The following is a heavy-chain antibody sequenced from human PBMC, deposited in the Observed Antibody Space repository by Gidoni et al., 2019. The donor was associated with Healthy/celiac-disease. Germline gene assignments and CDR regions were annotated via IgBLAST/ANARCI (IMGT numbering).Heavy chain of an antibody. V-gene: IGHV4-34*01. CDR3: ARGTRIAARPFFDY. D-gene: IGHD6-6*01. CDR1: GGSFSGYS. J-gene: IGHJ4*02. Sequence: QVQLQQWGAGLLKPSETLSLTCAVYGGSFSGYSWSWIRQPPGKGLEWIVEINHSGSTTYNPSLKSRVTISVDTSKNQFSLKLSSVTAADTAVYYCARGTRIAARPFFDYWGQGTLVTVSS. CDR2: INHSGST.